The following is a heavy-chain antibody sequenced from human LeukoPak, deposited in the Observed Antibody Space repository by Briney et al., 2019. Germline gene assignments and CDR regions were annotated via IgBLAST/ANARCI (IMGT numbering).Heavy chain of an antibody. D-gene: IGHD3/OR15-3a*01. CDR1: GFTFSSYW. CDR2: IKQDGSEK. V-gene: IGHV3-7*05. CDR3: AKVATWTYFDY. J-gene: IGHJ4*02. Sequence: PGGSLRLSCAASGFTFSSYWTSWVRQAPGKGLEWVANIKQDGSEKYYVDSVKGRFTISRDNAKNSLYLQMNSLRAEDTAVYYCAKVATWTYFDYWGQGTLVTVSS.